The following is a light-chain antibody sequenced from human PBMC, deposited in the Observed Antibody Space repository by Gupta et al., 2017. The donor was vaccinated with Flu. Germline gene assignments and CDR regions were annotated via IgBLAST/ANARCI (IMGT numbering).Light chain of an antibody. Sequence: TQSPSTLSASVGDRVTITCRASQSINNWLAWYQQKPGKAPKLLISTASSLETGVPSRFSGSGSGTEFTLTISSLQPDDFATYYCQQYTTSSPITFGQGTKFEIK. V-gene: IGKV1-5*03. CDR1: QSINNW. CDR3: QQYTTSSPIT. CDR2: TAS. J-gene: IGKJ2*01.